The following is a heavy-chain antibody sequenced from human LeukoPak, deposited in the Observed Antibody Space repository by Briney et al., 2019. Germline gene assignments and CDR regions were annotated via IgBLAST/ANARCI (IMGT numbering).Heavy chain of an antibody. CDR3: AREDGHYYDSSGYPRGAFDI. V-gene: IGHV3-21*01. CDR1: GFTFSSYS. Sequence: GGSLRLSCAASGFTFSSYSMNWVRQAPGKGLEWVSSISSSSSYIYYADSVKGRFTISRDNAKNSLYLQMNSLRAEDTAVYYCAREDGHYYDSSGYPRGAFDIWGQGTMVTVSS. J-gene: IGHJ3*02. D-gene: IGHD3-22*01. CDR2: ISSSSSYI.